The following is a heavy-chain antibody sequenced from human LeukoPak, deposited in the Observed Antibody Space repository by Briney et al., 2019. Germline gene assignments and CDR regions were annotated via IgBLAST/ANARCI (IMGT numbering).Heavy chain of an antibody. V-gene: IGHV3-7*01. CDR2: IKQDGSEK. Sequence: GGSLRLSCAASGFTFSSYWMSWVRQAPGKGLEWVANIKQDGSEKYYVDSVKGRFTISRDNAKNSPYLQMNSLRAEDTAVYYCARASTIFGVVVDFDYWGQGTLVAVSS. CDR1: GFTFSSYW. J-gene: IGHJ4*02. D-gene: IGHD3-3*01. CDR3: ARASTIFGVVVDFDY.